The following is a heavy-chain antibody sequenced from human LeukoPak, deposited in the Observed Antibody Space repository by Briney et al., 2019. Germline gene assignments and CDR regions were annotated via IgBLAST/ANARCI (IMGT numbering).Heavy chain of an antibody. Sequence: GGSLRLSCAASGFKFDDYGMSWVRQAPGKGLEWVAVIAYDGSRAFYADSVKGRFTIFRDNSKNTMSVQMDDLRAEDTAVYYCTRYNNDHFDYWGQGTLVTVSS. J-gene: IGHJ4*02. D-gene: IGHD1-14*01. CDR1: GFKFDDYG. CDR2: IAYDGSRA. V-gene: IGHV3-33*08. CDR3: TRYNNDHFDY.